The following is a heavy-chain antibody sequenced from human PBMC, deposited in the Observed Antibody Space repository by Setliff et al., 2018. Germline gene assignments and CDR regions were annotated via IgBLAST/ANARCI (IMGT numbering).Heavy chain of an antibody. J-gene: IGHJ5*02. CDR2: IYSGGTT. CDR1: GFTSSPYA. Sequence: GGSLRLSCAASGFTSSPYAMSWVRQAPGKGLEWVSTIYSGGTTYYADSVKGRFTISRDNSRDTLYLQMNSLRAEDTASYYCARDPNGDYVGSFDPWGQGILVTVSS. D-gene: IGHD4-17*01. V-gene: IGHV3-23*01. CDR3: ARDPNGDYVGSFDP.